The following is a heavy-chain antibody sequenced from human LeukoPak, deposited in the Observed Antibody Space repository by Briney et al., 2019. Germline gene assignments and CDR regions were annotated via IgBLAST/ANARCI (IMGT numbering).Heavy chain of an antibody. CDR1: GFTVSSSY. J-gene: IGHJ4*02. Sequence: GGSLRLSCAAPGFTVSSSYMTWVRQAPGKGLEWVSIIYLGGNTYYPDSVKGRFTISTDNSKNTLHLQMNSLRAEDTAVYYCARGARSCSSTRCYAYYFDYWGQGTLVTVSS. V-gene: IGHV3-53*01. D-gene: IGHD2-2*01. CDR2: IYLGGNT. CDR3: ARGARSCSSTRCYAYYFDY.